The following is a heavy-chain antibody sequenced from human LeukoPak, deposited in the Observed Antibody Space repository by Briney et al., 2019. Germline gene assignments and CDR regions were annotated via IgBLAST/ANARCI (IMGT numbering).Heavy chain of an antibody. CDR3: ARDDGILTGSNDAFDI. Sequence: PSETLSLTCTVSGGSISSYYWSWIRQPPGKGLEWIGYIYYSGSTNYNPSLKSRVTISVDTSKNQFSLKLSSVTAADTAVYYCARDDGILTGSNDAFDIWGQGTMVTVSS. CDR1: GGSISSYY. D-gene: IGHD3-9*01. V-gene: IGHV4-59*01. J-gene: IGHJ3*02. CDR2: IYYSGST.